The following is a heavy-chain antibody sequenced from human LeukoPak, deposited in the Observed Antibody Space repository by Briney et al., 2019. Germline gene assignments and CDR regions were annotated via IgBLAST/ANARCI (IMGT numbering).Heavy chain of an antibody. D-gene: IGHD5-12*01. CDR1: GYTFTSYG. CDR3: ARDYPTYRGYIGYGYDWFDP. Sequence: GASVKVSCKASGYTFTSYGISWVRQAPGQGPEWMGWISAYNGNTNYAQKLQGRVTMTTDTSTSTDYMELRSLRSDDTAVYYCARDYPTYRGYIGYGYDWFDPWGQRTLVTVSS. V-gene: IGHV1-18*01. CDR2: ISAYNGNT. J-gene: IGHJ5*02.